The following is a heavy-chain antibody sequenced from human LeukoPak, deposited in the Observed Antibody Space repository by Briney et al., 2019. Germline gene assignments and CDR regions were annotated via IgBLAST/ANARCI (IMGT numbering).Heavy chain of an antibody. Sequence: PGGSLRLSCATSGFTFNDYAMYWVRQAPGKGLEWVSGISSSSSYIYYAGSVKGRFTISRDNAKNSLYLQMNSLRAEDTAVYYCARDLYRRPSTTVTTGFNYYYYMDVWGKGTTVTISS. CDR3: ARDLYRRPSTTVTTGFNYYYYMDV. CDR1: GFTFNDYA. CDR2: ISSSSSYI. V-gene: IGHV3-21*01. J-gene: IGHJ6*03. D-gene: IGHD4-17*01.